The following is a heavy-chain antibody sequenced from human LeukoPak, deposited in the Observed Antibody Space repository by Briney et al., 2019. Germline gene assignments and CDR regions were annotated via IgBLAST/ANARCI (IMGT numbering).Heavy chain of an antibody. CDR2: ISYDGSNK. CDR1: GFTFSSYA. J-gene: IGHJ4*02. CDR3: ARGGDKQWLVGPLDY. D-gene: IGHD6-19*01. V-gene: IGHV3-30*04. Sequence: GRSLRLSCAASGFTFSSYAMHWVRQAPGKGLEWVAVISYDGSNKYYADSVKGRFTISRDNSKNTLYLQMNSLRAEDTAVYYCARGGDKQWLVGPLDYWGQGTLVTVSS.